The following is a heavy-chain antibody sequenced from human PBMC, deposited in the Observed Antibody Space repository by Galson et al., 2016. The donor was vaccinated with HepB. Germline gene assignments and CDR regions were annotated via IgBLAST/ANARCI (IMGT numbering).Heavy chain of an antibody. CDR3: AGGAKRGFCHGSSRFVFGNWFDP. CDR2: INHSGST. V-gene: IGHV4-34*01. Sequence: SETLSLTCAVYGGSFSDYYWSWIRQPLGKGLEWIGEINHSGSTNCRPSLTSRVTISRDKSKNQFFLNWTSVTAADTAVDFCAGGAKRGFCHGSSRFVFGNWFDPWGQGTLVTVSS. J-gene: IGHJ5*02. CDR1: GGSFSDYY. D-gene: IGHD3-10*01.